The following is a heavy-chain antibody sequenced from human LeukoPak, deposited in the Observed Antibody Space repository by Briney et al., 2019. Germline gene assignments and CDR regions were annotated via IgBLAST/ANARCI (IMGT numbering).Heavy chain of an antibody. Sequence: ASVKVSCKASGYTFTGYYMHWVRQAPGQGLEWMGIINPSGGSTSYAQKFQGRVTMTRDTSTSTVYMELSSLRSEDTAVYYCASPGYCSSTSCYGGAFDIWGQGTMVTVSS. D-gene: IGHD2-2*01. J-gene: IGHJ3*02. CDR2: INPSGGST. CDR1: GYTFTGYY. CDR3: ASPGYCSSTSCYGGAFDI. V-gene: IGHV1-46*01.